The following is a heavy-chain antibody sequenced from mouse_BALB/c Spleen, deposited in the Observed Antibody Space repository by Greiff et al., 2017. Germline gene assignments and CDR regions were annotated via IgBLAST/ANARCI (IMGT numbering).Heavy chain of an antibody. CDR2: IYPGGGYT. V-gene: IGHV1-63*02. D-gene: IGHD1-1*01. J-gene: IGHJ1*01. Sequence: VQLQQSGAELVRPGTSVKISCKASGYTFTNYWLGWVKQRPGHGLEWIGDIYPGGGYTNYNEKFKGKATLTADTSSSTAYMQLSSLTSEDSAVYFCAREDYYGSSWYFDVWGAGTTVTVSS. CDR1: GYTFTNYW. CDR3: AREDYYGSSWYFDV.